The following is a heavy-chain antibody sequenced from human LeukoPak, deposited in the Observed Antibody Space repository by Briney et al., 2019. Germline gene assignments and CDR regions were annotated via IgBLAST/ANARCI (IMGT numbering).Heavy chain of an antibody. Sequence: GGSLRLSCAASGFTVSSNYMSWVRQAPGKGLEWVGRIRSNAYGGATESAAPVTGRFTISRDDSENTLYLQMNSLKIEDTAVYYCTRGSNRDDSSDFDCWGQGTLVTVSS. D-gene: IGHD3-22*01. V-gene: IGHV3-15*01. CDR3: TRGSNRDDSSDFDC. CDR1: GFTVSSNY. CDR2: IRSNAYGGAT. J-gene: IGHJ4*02.